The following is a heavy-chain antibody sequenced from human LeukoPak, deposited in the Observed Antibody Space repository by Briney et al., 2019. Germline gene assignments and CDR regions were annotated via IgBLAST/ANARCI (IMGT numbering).Heavy chain of an antibody. CDR2: ISSDGSRT. CDR1: GFTFSSYS. J-gene: IGHJ4*02. CDR3: ARERQGDYEY. V-gene: IGHV3-64*01. Sequence: QTGGSLRLSCAASGFTFSSYSMHWVRQAPGEGPESVSAISSDGSRTYYANSVKGGFTISRDNSKNTLYLQMGSLRPEDMAVYYCARERQGDYEYWGQGTLVTVSS. D-gene: IGHD3-16*01.